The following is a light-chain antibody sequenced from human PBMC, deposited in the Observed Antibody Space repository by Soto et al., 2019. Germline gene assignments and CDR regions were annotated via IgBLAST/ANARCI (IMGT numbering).Light chain of an antibody. V-gene: IGKV1-27*01. Sequence: DIQMTQSPSSLSASVGDRVTITCRASQGMSNYLVWYQQKPGKVPKLLIYAASTLQSGVPSRFSGSGSGTDFTLTISSLQPEDVATYYCQNYNSDPFTFGPGTKVDIK. CDR2: AAS. J-gene: IGKJ3*01. CDR1: QGMSNY. CDR3: QNYNSDPFT.